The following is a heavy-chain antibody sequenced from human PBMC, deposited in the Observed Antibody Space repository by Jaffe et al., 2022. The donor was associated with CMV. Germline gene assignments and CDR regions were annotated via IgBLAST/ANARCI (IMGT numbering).Heavy chain of an antibody. CDR3: ASVTYSAYDNFDY. CDR1: GYTFTGHY. J-gene: IGHJ4*02. Sequence: QVQLVQSGTEVEEPGASVKVSCKASGYTFTGHYIHWVRQAPGQGLEWMGWIYPSSGDIKYAQRFQGRVTMTRDTSIDTAYLELSRLTSDDTAVYYCASVTYSAYDNFDYWGQGTLVTVSS. D-gene: IGHD6-25*01. V-gene: IGHV1-2*02. CDR2: IYPSSGDI.